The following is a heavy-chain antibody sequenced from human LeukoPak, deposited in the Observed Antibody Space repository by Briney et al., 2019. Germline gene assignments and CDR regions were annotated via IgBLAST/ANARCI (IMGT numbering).Heavy chain of an antibody. V-gene: IGHV1-46*01. CDR3: ARREGSGFDY. J-gene: IGHJ4*02. D-gene: IGHD2-15*01. CDR1: GYTFTSYS. Sequence: GASVKVSCKASGYTFTSYSMHWVRQAPGQGLEWMGIINPSGGNTSYAQKFQGRVTMTRDTSTSTVYMELSSLRSEDTAVYYCARREGSGFDYWGQGTLVTVSS. CDR2: INPSGGNT.